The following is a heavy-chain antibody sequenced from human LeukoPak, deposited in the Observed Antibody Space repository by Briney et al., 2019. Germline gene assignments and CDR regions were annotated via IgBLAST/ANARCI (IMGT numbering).Heavy chain of an antibody. V-gene: IGHV4-30-4*01. CDR3: ARPYYYDSRIDP. D-gene: IGHD3-22*01. CDR1: GGSISSGDYY. Sequence: SQTLSLTCTVSGGSISSGDYYWSWIRQPPGKGLEWIAYMYYSGSTYCNPSLKSRVTRSADTSKNQLSLKLSSVTAADTAVYYCARPYYYDSRIDPWGQGILVTVSS. J-gene: IGHJ5*02. CDR2: MYYSGST.